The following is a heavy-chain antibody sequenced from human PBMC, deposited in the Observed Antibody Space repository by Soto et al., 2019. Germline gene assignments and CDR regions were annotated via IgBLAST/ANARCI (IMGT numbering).Heavy chain of an antibody. CDR2: VYYTGVT. D-gene: IGHD3-16*01. J-gene: IGHJ2*01. CDR3: SRVLDHRWYFDL. CDR1: GGSLNTDSSY. Sequence: QVKLEESGPGLLKTSETLSLTCTFSGGSLNTDSSYWTWVRQPPGGGLEYLGYVYYTGVTNYNPSLYSRVTMSLEMSKSQLFLTLSAVTPAEKATYYCSRVLDHRWYFDLWGRGTLVTVAS. V-gene: IGHV4-61*01.